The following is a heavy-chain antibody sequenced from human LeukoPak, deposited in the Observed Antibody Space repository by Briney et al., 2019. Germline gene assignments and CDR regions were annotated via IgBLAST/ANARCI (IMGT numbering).Heavy chain of an antibody. CDR3: ARDPTHQLLQT. J-gene: IGHJ5*02. CDR1: GFTFSSYW. V-gene: IGHV3-7*01. D-gene: IGHD2-2*01. Sequence: PGGSLRLSCAASGFTFSSYWMSWVHQAPGKGLEWVANIKQDGSEKYYVDSVKGRFTIPRDNAKNSLYLQMNSLRAEDTAVYYCARDPTHQLLQTWGQGTLVTVSS. CDR2: IKQDGSEK.